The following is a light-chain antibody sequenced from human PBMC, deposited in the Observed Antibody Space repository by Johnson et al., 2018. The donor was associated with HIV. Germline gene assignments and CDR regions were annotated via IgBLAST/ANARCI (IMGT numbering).Light chain of an antibody. CDR3: GTWDSSLTAYV. Sequence: QSVLTQPPSVSAAPGQKVTISCSGNGSKIENNYISWYQQFPERAPKLLIYDNTKRTSGIPDRFSGSKSDTSATLAIPGLQIGDEADSYCGTWDSSLTAYVFGTGTKLTV. CDR2: DNT. J-gene: IGLJ1*01. V-gene: IGLV1-51*01. CDR1: GSKIENNY.